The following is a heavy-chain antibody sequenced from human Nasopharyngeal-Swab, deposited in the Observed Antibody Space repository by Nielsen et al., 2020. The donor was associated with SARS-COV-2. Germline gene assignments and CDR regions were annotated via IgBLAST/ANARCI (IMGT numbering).Heavy chain of an antibody. J-gene: IGHJ4*02. V-gene: IGHV3-23*01. Sequence: GGSLRLSCAASGFTFSSYAMSWVRQAPGKGLEWVSAISGSGGSTYYADFVKGRFTISRDNAKNTLYLQMNSLRVEDTAMYYCARDSLDFYGSGSYPDYWGQGTLVTVSS. CDR1: GFTFSSYA. CDR2: ISGSGGST. CDR3: ARDSLDFYGSGSYPDY. D-gene: IGHD3-10*01.